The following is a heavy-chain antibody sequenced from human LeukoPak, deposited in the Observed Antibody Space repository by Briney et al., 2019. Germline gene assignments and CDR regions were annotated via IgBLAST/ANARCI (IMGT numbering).Heavy chain of an antibody. CDR3: ASGGYDFWGGYSDAFDI. D-gene: IGHD3-3*01. CDR1: GYTFTGYY. CDR2: INPNSGGT. J-gene: IGHJ3*02. V-gene: IGHV1-2*02. Sequence: GASVKVSCKASGYTFTGYYMHWVRQAPGQGLEWMGWINPNSGGTNYAQKFQGRVTMTRDTSISTAYMELSRLRSDDTAVYYCASGGYDFWGGYSDAFDIWGQGTMVTVSS.